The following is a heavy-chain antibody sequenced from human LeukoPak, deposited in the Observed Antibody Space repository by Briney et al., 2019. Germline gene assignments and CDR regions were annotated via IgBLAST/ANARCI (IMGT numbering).Heavy chain of an antibody. V-gene: IGHV3-30-3*01. CDR3: ARDKTAANYYYGMDV. CDR2: ISYDGSNE. CDR1: GFTFSSYA. D-gene: IGHD6-13*01. Sequence: GRSLRLSCAASGFTFSSYAMHWVRQAPGKGLEWVAVISYDGSNEYYADSVKGRFTISRDNSKNTLYLQMNSLRAEDSAVYFCARDKTAANYYYGMDVWGQGTTVTVSS. J-gene: IGHJ6*02.